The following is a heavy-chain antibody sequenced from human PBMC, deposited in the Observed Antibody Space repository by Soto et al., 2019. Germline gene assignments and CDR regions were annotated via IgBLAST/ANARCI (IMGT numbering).Heavy chain of an antibody. CDR2: IYPGDSDT. Sequence: VESVTICCKVSGNTFNKYGIAWVRQMPGQGLEWMGIIYPGDSDTTYSPSFQGQVTISADKSISTAYLQWRSLKASDTAMYYCARINSATPTGTPSGMDVWGQGTTVTVSS. CDR3: ARINSATPTGTPSGMDV. D-gene: IGHD2-15*01. J-gene: IGHJ6*01. CDR1: GNTFNKYG. V-gene: IGHV5-51*01.